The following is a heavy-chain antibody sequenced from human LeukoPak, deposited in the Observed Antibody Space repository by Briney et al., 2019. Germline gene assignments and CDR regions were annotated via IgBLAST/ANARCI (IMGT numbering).Heavy chain of an antibody. V-gene: IGHV1-18*01. CDR1: GYTFTSYG. CDR3: ARAPLAVAGSNWFDP. Sequence: APVKVSCKASGYTFTSYGISWVRQAPGQGLEWMGWISAYNGNTNYAQKLQGRVTMTTDTSTSTAYMELRSLRSDDTAVYYCARAPLAVAGSNWFDPWGQGTLVTVSS. D-gene: IGHD6-19*01. CDR2: ISAYNGNT. J-gene: IGHJ5*02.